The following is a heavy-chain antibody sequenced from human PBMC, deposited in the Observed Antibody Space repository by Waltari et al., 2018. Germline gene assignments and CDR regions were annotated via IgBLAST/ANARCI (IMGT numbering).Heavy chain of an antibody. V-gene: IGHV4-4*02. D-gene: IGHD1-26*01. CDR3: ARDRGRGLYLDS. CDR2: IKRSGKA. Sequence: QVQLRESGPGLVKPSGTLSLTCAFSGYSCGGRDWWSVVRQPPGWGLEWLGQIKRSGKANYNPSRESRATVSIDTSNNQLSLKVTSATAADTAVYYCARDRGRGLYLDSWGQGTLVTVSP. CDR1: GYSCGGRDW. J-gene: IGHJ4*02.